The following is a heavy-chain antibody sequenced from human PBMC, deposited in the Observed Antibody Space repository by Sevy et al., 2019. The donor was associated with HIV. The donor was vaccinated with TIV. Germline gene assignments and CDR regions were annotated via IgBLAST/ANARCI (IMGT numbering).Heavy chain of an antibody. CDR3: VSDLEFYDYGDYGPAFMPDY. J-gene: IGHJ4*02. CDR2: IWFDGSNT. Sequence: GGSLRLSCAASGFTFSTYGMHWVRQAPGKGLEWVAVIWFDGSNTYYADSVKGRFTISRDIAKNTLHLQMNSLRAEDTAVYSCVSDLEFYDYGDYGPAFMPDYWGQGTLVTVSS. CDR1: GFTFSTYG. D-gene: IGHD4-17*01. V-gene: IGHV3-33*01.